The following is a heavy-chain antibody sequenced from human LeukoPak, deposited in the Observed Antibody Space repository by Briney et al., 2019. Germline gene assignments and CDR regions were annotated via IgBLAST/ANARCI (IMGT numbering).Heavy chain of an antibody. J-gene: IGHJ5*02. CDR1: GYTFTSYG. D-gene: IGHD2-15*01. Sequence: ASVKVSCKASGYTFTSYGISWVRQAPGQGLEWMGWISAYNGNTNYAQKFQGRVTMTRDMSTSTVYMELSSLRSEDTAVYYCARSPRMFWFDPWGQGTLVTVSS. V-gene: IGHV1-18*01. CDR2: ISAYNGNT. CDR3: ARSPRMFWFDP.